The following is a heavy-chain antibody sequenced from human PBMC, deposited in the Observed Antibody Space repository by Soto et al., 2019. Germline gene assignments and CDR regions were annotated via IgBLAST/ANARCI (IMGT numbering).Heavy chain of an antibody. CDR1: GFTFSDYG. J-gene: IGHJ4*02. CDR2: ISSGRDTI. D-gene: IGHD1-26*01. CDR3: TRVSRIWEDDY. Sequence: GGSLRLSCAASGFTFSDYGVTWVRQAPGKGLEWISYISSGRDTIYYADSVKGRFTISRDDAKETLFLQMNSLRDEDTAVYYCTRVSRIWEDDYWGRGTLVTVSS. V-gene: IGHV3-48*02.